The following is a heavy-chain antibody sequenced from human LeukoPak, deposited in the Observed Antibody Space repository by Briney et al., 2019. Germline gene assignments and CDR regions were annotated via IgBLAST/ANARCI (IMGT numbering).Heavy chain of an antibody. D-gene: IGHD3-9*01. Sequence: PSETLSLTCTVSGGSISSSTYYWGWIRQPPGKGLEWIGSIYYGGSAYHNPSLKSRVTLSVDTSKNQFFLNLSSVTATDTAVYYCARQWDILSVNNWFDPCGEGTLVSVSS. CDR1: GGSISSSTYY. J-gene: IGHJ5*02. CDR3: ARQWDILSVNNWFDP. CDR2: IYYGGSA. V-gene: IGHV4-39*01.